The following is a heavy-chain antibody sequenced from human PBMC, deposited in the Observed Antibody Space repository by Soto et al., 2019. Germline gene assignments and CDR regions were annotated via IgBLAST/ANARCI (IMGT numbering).Heavy chain of an antibody. V-gene: IGHV1-18*01. CDR1: GYTFTSYG. CDR2: ISAYKGNT. J-gene: IGHJ3*02. CDR3: ASAYASIGYCSGGSCTSGAFDI. Sequence: QVQLVQSGAEVKKPGASVKVSCKASGYTFTSYGISWVRQAPGQGLEWMGWISAYKGNTNYAQKLQGRVTMTPATTTNTAYLALRSLRSDDTAVYYCASAYASIGYCSGGSCTSGAFDIWGQGTMVTVSS. D-gene: IGHD2-15*01.